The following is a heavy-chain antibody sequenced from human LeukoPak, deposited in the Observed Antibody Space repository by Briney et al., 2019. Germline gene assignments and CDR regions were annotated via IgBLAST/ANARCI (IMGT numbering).Heavy chain of an antibody. CDR3: ARTSRYYDSSGYFDY. D-gene: IGHD3-22*01. CDR2: ISSSGSTI. J-gene: IGHJ4*02. Sequence: GGSLRLSCAASGFTFSDYYMSWIRQAPGKGLEWVSYISSSGSTIYYADSVKGRFTISRDNAKNSLYLQMNSLRAEDTAVYYCARTSRYYDSSGYFDYWGQGTLVTVSS. V-gene: IGHV3-11*01. CDR1: GFTFSDYY.